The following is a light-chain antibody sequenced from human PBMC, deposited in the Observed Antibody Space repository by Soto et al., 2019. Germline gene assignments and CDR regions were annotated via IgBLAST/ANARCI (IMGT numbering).Light chain of an antibody. V-gene: IGKV3-20*01. CDR1: QSVGSNY. CDR2: GAS. CDR3: QQYGTSPRT. Sequence: EIVLTQSPDTLSLSPGERATLSCRASQSVGSNYLAWYQQKPGQAPRLLIYGASSRATDIPDRFSGSGSGTDFTLTTSKLEPEDFGVYYCQQYGTSPRTFGQGIKVESK. J-gene: IGKJ1*01.